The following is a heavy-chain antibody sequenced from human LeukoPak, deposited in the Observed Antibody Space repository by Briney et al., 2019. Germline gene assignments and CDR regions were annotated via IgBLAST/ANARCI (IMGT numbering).Heavy chain of an antibody. CDR1: GFTFSSYW. CDR2: IKQDGSEK. Sequence: GGSLRLSCAASGFTFSSYWMSWVRQAPGKGLEWVANIKQDGSEKYYVDSVKGRFTISRDNAKNSLYLQMNSLRAEDMALYYCAKDTLSGGWQQLGDAFDIWGQGTMVTVSS. J-gene: IGHJ3*02. V-gene: IGHV3-7*03. CDR3: AKDTLSGGWQQLGDAFDI. D-gene: IGHD6-13*01.